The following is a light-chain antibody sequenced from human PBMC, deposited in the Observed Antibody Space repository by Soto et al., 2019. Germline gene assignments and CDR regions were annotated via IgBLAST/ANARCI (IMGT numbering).Light chain of an antibody. CDR2: AAS. Sequence: DIQMTQSPSSQSASVGDTVTLTCRASQGFTNYLAWYQQKPGKAPKLLIYAASTLQSGVPPRFSGSGSGTHFSLTISSLQPEDAATYYCQKCNTAPYTFGQGTRLEIK. J-gene: IGKJ5*01. V-gene: IGKV1-27*01. CDR1: QGFTNY. CDR3: QKCNTAPYT.